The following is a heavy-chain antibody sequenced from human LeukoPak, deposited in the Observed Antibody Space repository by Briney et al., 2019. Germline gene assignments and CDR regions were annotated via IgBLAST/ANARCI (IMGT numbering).Heavy chain of an antibody. D-gene: IGHD3-9*01. Sequence: ASVKVSCKASGYTFTSYGISWVRQAPGQGLELMGWISAYNGNTNYAEKLQGRVTMTTDTSTSTAYMELRGLRSDDTAVYFFERKAAYDILTGYYMLPYYYYYYGMDVWGQGTTVTVSS. CDR3: ERKAAYDILTGYYMLPYYYYYYGMDV. V-gene: IGHV1-18*01. CDR1: GYTFTSYG. CDR2: ISAYNGNT. J-gene: IGHJ6*02.